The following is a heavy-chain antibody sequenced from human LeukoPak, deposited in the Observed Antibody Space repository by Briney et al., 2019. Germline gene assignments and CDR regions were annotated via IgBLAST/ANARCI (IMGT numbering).Heavy chain of an antibody. CDR3: ASSSYDSSGTRGAFEI. Sequence: PGGSLRLSCAASGFTFSSYAMSWVRQAPGKGLEWVSAISGSGGSTYYADSVKGRFTISRDNSKNTLYLQMNSLRAEDTAVYYCASSSYDSSGTRGAFEIWGQGTMVTVSS. CDR2: ISGSGGST. D-gene: IGHD3-22*01. V-gene: IGHV3-23*01. J-gene: IGHJ3*02. CDR1: GFTFSSYA.